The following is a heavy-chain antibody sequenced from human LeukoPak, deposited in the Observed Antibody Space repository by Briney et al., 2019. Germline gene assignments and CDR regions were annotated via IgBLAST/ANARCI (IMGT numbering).Heavy chain of an antibody. D-gene: IGHD7-27*01. Sequence: GGSLRLSCTTSGFTFSISAFHWVRQAPGKGLEWVAFIHYDGVYKYYADSVKGRFTISRDDSKNTLSLQMNSLRVEDTAVYYCARDLAWGAFDYWGQGTLVTVSS. V-gene: IGHV3-30*02. CDR1: GFTFSISA. CDR3: ARDLAWGAFDY. J-gene: IGHJ4*02. CDR2: IHYDGVYK.